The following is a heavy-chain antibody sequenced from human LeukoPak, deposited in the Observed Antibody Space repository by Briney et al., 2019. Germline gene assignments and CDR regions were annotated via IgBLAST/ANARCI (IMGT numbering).Heavy chain of an antibody. V-gene: IGHV4-39*02. Sequence: SETLSLTCTVSGGSISSSSYYWGWIRQPPGKGLEWIGSIYYSGSTYHNPSLKSRVTISVDTSKNQFSLKLTSVTAADTAVYYCARDKLLWFGELLSHWFDPWGQGTLVTVSS. J-gene: IGHJ5*02. D-gene: IGHD3-10*01. CDR3: ARDKLLWFGELLSHWFDP. CDR2: IYYSGST. CDR1: GGSISSSSYY.